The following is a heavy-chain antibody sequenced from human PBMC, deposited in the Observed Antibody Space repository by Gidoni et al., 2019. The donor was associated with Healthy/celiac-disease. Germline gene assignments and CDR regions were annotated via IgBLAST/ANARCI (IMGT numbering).Heavy chain of an antibody. J-gene: IGHJ4*02. V-gene: IGHV3-23*01. CDR2: ISGSGGST. D-gene: IGHD6-19*01. CDR1: GFTFSSYA. Sequence: EVQLLESGGGLVQPGGSLRLSCAASGFTFSSYAMSWVRQAPGKGLEWVSAISGSGGSTYYADSVKGRFTISRDNSKNTLYLQMNSLRAEDTAVYYCAKVNIAVAGPNLNFDYWGQGTLVTVSS. CDR3: AKVNIAVAGPNLNFDY.